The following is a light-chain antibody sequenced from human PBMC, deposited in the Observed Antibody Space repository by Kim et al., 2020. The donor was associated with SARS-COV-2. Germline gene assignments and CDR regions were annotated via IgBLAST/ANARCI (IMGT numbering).Light chain of an antibody. V-gene: IGKV1-39*01. Sequence: SASEGDRVTIPCRASQSIISYLHWYQQKPGKAPKPLIYAASSLQSGVPSRFSGSGAGTDFTLTISSLQPEDFATYYCQQTYSTPYTFGQGTKLEI. CDR1: QSIISY. CDR3: QQTYSTPYT. J-gene: IGKJ2*01. CDR2: AAS.